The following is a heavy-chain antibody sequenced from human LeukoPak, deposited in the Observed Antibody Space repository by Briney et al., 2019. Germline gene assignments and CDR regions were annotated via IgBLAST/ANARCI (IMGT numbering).Heavy chain of an antibody. Sequence: SETLSLTCTVSGVSISSGGYYWTWIRQLPGKGLEWIGYISHSGTTYYNPSLRSGVTISVDRSKNLFSLRLSSVTAADTAIYYCASPMTFVVRGVAGIDAFDIWGQGTMVTVSS. CDR1: GVSISSGGYY. V-gene: IGHV4-30-2*01. CDR2: ISHSGTT. CDR3: ASPMTFVVRGVAGIDAFDI. D-gene: IGHD3-10*01. J-gene: IGHJ3*02.